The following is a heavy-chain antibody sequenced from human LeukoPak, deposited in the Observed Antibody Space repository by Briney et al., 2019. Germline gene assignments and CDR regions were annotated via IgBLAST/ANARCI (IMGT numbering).Heavy chain of an antibody. V-gene: IGHV4-34*01. J-gene: IGHJ3*01. CDR1: GGSLSGHC. CDR2: IHHDGRT. CDR3: AREPVPPDYDDTINAYDL. Sequence: SETLALTCAVSGGSLSGHCWSWIRQSPGKGLEWIGDIHHDGRTKYSPSLKSRVTILLDTSKNQVSLRLTPVTAADTALYFCAREPVPPDYDDTINAYDLWGQGTMVIVSS. D-gene: IGHD3-22*01.